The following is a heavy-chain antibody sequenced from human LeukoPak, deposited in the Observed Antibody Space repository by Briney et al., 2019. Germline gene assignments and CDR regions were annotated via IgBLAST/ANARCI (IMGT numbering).Heavy chain of an antibody. J-gene: IGHJ4*02. CDR2: IWYDGGNK. CDR1: GFTFSSYG. D-gene: IGHD6-13*01. CDR3: AKASPPSGSSWYSLVDY. V-gene: IGHV3-33*06. Sequence: GGSLRLSCAASGFTFSSYGMHWVRQAPGKGLEWVAVIWYDGGNKYYADSVKGRFTISRGNSKNTLYLQMNSLRAEDTAVYYCAKASPPSGSSWYSLVDYWGQGTLVTVSS.